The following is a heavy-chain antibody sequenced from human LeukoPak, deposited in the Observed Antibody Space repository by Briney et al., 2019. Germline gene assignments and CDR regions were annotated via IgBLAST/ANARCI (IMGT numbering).Heavy chain of an antibody. CDR3: ARDRGDGYSLGDFDY. V-gene: IGHV1-69*04. Sequence: SVKVSCKTSGGTFSSYAISWVRQAPGQGLEWMGRIIPILDISNYAQNFQGRITITADKSTTTAYMEVSSLRSEDTAVYYCARDRGDGYSLGDFDYWGQGTLVAVSS. J-gene: IGHJ4*02. CDR1: GGTFSSYA. D-gene: IGHD5-24*01. CDR2: IIPILDIS.